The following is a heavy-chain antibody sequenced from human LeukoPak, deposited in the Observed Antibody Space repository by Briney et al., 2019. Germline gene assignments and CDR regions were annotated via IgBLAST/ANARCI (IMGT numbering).Heavy chain of an antibody. CDR3: ARVNFYGGYVDY. J-gene: IGHJ4*02. V-gene: IGHV3-53*01. D-gene: IGHD4/OR15-4a*01. Sequence: PGGSLRLSCAASGFTVSSNYMSWVRQAPGKGLEWVSVIYSGGSTYYADPVKGRFTIPRDNSKNTLYLQMNSLRAEDTAVYYCARVNFYGGYVDYWGQGTLVTVSS. CDR1: GFTVSSNY. CDR2: IYSGGST.